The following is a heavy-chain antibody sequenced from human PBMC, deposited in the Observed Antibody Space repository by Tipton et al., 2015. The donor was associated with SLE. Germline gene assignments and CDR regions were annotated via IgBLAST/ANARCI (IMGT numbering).Heavy chain of an antibody. J-gene: IGHJ4*02. CDR1: GDSISSGGHY. Sequence: LRLSCPVSGDSISSGGHYWSWIRQLPGKGLEWIGCIYHSGTTYYNPSLKSRLTISVDTSENQFSPTLTSVTAADTAVYYCARTGDIYYFDHWGQGTLVTVSS. D-gene: IGHD7-27*01. CDR3: ARTGDIYYFDH. V-gene: IGHV4-31*03. CDR2: IYHSGTT.